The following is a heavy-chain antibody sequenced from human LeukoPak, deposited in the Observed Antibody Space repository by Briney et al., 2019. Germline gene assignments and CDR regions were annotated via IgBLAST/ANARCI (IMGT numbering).Heavy chain of an antibody. CDR1: GFIFSSYT. CDR3: TRAPPGRDGYSEY. Sequence: GGSLRLSCAASGFIFSSYTMNWVRPAPGEGLEWVSSISDTSTYIYYADSVEGRFTISRDNAKSSLFLQMNSLRAEDTAVYYCTRAPPGRDGYSEYWGQGTVVTVST. D-gene: IGHD5-24*01. J-gene: IGHJ1*01. CDR2: ISDTSTYI. V-gene: IGHV3-21*01.